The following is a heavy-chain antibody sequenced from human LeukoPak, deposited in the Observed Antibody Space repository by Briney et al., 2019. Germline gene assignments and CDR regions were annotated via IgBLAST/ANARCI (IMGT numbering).Heavy chain of an antibody. D-gene: IGHD3-16*01. CDR1: GFTFANAW. CDR3: ARDPLGVLSYLDY. Sequence: GGSLRLSCAASGFTFANAWMTWVRQAPGKGLEWIGRIKSRTDGGTTDYAAPVEGRFTISRDDSRTTLYLQMNSLKTEDTAVYYCARDPLGVLSYLDYWGQGTLVTVSS. J-gene: IGHJ4*02. CDR2: IKSRTDGGTT. V-gene: IGHV3-15*01.